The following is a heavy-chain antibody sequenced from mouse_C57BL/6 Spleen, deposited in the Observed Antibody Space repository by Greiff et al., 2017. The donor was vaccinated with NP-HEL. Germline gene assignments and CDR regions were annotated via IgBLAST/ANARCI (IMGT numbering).Heavy chain of an antibody. V-gene: IGHV8-12*01. J-gene: IGHJ4*01. Sequence: QVTLKECGPGILQSSQTLSLTCSFSGFSLSTSGMGVSWIRQPSGKGLEWLAHIYWDDDKRYNPSLKSRLTISKDTSRNQVFLKITSVDTADTATYYCARITTVVADYAMDYWGQGTSVTVSS. CDR3: ARITTVVADYAMDY. CDR1: GFSLSTSGMG. D-gene: IGHD1-1*01. CDR2: IYWDDDK.